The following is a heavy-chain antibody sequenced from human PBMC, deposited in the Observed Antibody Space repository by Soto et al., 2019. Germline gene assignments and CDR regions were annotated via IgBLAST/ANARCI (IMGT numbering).Heavy chain of an antibody. CDR3: VCKGSGALHGFVDV. CDR1: GGSISSYY. V-gene: IGHV4-59*08. D-gene: IGHD3-10*01. CDR2: VHDSWGS. Sequence: SETLSLTCTVSGGSISSYYWSWIRQPPGKGLEWIGYVHDSWGSHYNPSLKSRVAISLDTSKSQFSLELTSVTATDTAVYYCVCKGSGALHGFVDVLGDGPTGTVS. J-gene: IGHJ6*02.